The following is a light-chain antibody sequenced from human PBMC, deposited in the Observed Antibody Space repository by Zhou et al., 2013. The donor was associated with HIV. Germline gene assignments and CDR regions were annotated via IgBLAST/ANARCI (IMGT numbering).Light chain of an antibody. CDR3: RQYNSWPPLFT. V-gene: IGKV3-15*01. CDR2: DAS. J-gene: IGKJ3*01. CDR1: QSVSRN. Sequence: IVMTQSPATLSVSPGERATLSCRASQSVSRNLAWYQQRPGQAPRHLIYDASTRATGIPARFSGSGSGTEFTLTISSLQSEDFAVYYCRQYNSWPPLFTFGPWDQSGYQT.